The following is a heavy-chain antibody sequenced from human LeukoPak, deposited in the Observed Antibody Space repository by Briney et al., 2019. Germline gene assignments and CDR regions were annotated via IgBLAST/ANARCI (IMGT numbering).Heavy chain of an antibody. CDR1: GFTFSNYW. V-gene: IGHV3-74*01. Sequence: GGSLRLSCAASGFTFSNYWMHWVRQAPAKGLVWVSRIKRDGSFTTYADSVKRRFTISRDNAKNTLYLQMSSLRGEDTGVYYCARENSSSWYVGNWFDPWGQGTLVTVSS. CDR2: IKRDGSFT. J-gene: IGHJ5*02. D-gene: IGHD6-13*01. CDR3: ARENSSSWYVGNWFDP.